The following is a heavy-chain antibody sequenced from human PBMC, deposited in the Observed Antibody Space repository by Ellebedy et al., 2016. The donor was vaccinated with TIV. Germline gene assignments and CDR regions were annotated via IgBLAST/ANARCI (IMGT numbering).Heavy chain of an antibody. CDR3: ARAVRVRGQCTDAVCYELVHFGMDV. CDR1: GYNFRSYG. V-gene: IGHV7-4-1*02. D-gene: IGHD2-8*01. CDR2: INRDTGSP. Sequence: AASVKVSCKASGYNFRSYGINWVRQAPGQGLEWMGWINRDTGSPKYAQGFPGRFVLSLDTSVSTAYLEISNLKPEDSAVYYCARAVRVRGQCTDAVCYELVHFGMDVWGQGTTVTVS. J-gene: IGHJ6*02.